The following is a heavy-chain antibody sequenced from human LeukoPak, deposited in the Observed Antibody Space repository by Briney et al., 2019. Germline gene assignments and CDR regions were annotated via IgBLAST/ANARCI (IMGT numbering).Heavy chain of an antibody. V-gene: IGHV3-30*01. CDR2: ISSGGTYE. J-gene: IGHJ4*02. CDR1: GFTFSNYA. D-gene: IGHD3-10*01. CDR3: ARDSTYYYDSGSSGPHYFDN. Sequence: GKSLRLSCATSGFTFSNYAMHWVRQAPGKGLEWVSLISSGGTYESYADSVKGRFTISRDNSKNTLYLQLNSLRAEDTAVYYCARDSTYYYDSGSSGPHYFDNWGQGTLVTVSS.